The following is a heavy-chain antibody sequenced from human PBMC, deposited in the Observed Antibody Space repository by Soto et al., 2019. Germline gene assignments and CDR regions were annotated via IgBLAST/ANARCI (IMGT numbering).Heavy chain of an antibody. CDR2: IYYGGSS. Sequence: QVQLQESGPGLVKPSQTLSLTCTVSGGSISSGDYYWSWIRQPPGKGLEWIGYIYYGGSSYYNPSLKIRVTRTLDTSKQQFSLKLSSVTAADTAVYYCAIDECYYYGMEVWGQATTVTVS. CDR1: GGSISSGDYY. CDR3: AIDECYYYGMEV. J-gene: IGHJ6*02. V-gene: IGHV4-30-4*01.